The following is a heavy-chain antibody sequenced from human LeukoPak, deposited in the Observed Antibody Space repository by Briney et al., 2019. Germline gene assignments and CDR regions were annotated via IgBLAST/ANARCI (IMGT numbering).Heavy chain of an antibody. D-gene: IGHD3-10*01. V-gene: IGHV3-23*01. CDR2: ISGSGGST. Sequence: PGGSLRLSCAAPGFTFSSYAMSWVRQAPGKGLEWVSAISGSGGSTYYADSVKGRFTISRDNSKNTLYLQMNSLRAEDTAVYYCAKVSHYYGSGYNFDYWGQGTLVTVSS. CDR1: GFTFSSYA. J-gene: IGHJ4*02. CDR3: AKVSHYYGSGYNFDY.